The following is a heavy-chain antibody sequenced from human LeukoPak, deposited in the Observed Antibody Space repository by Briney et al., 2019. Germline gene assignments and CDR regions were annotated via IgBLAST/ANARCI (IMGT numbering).Heavy chain of an antibody. D-gene: IGHD2-15*01. J-gene: IGHJ6*02. CDR2: INAGNDDT. Sequence: ASVKVSCRASGYTFTNYAFHWVRQAPGQRLEWLGWINAGNDDTKYSQKFQARVTITRDTSASTVYMELSSLTSDDTAVYYCARERWHCRGNDCYSVYYYGLDVWGQGTTVTVSS. V-gene: IGHV1-3*01. CDR1: GYTFTNYA. CDR3: ARERWHCRGNDCYSVYYYGLDV.